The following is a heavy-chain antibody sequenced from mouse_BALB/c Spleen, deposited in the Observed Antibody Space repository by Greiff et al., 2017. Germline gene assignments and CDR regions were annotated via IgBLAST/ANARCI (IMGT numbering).Heavy chain of an antibody. J-gene: IGHJ3*01. V-gene: IGHV1-80*01. CDR3: AKWELRDAY. D-gene: IGHD2-12*01. Sequence: VKLVESGAELVRPGCSVKISCTASGYAFSSYWMNWVKQRPGQGLEWIGQIYPGDGDTYYNGKFKGQVTLTADKSTSTAYMQLSSLTSEDAAVYFCAKWELRDAYWGQGTLVTVSA. CDR2: IYPGDGDT. CDR1: GYAFSSYW.